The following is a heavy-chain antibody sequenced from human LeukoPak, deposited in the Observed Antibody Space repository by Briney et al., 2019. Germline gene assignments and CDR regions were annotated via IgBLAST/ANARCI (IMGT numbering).Heavy chain of an antibody. J-gene: IGHJ4*02. V-gene: IGHV3-23*01. D-gene: IGHD6-13*01. CDR1: GFTFSNYA. Sequence: PGGSLRLSCAASGFTFSNYAMSWVRQAPEKGLEWVSGVSTSGGDTYYADYVKGRFTISRDNSKNTLYLQMNSLRAEDTAIYYCAKRVSYSSSPFDYWGQGTLVTVSS. CDR3: AKRVSYSSSPFDY. CDR2: VSTSGGDT.